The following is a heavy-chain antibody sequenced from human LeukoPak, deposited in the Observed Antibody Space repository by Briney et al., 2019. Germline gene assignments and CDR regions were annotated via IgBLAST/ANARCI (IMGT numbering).Heavy chain of an antibody. J-gene: IGHJ6*03. Sequence: ASVKVSCKASGYTFTGYYMHWVQQAPGQGLEWMGLINPNSGGTNYAQKFQGRVTMTRDTSISTAYMELSRLRSDDTVLYFRQRTAYDILTGYQPLYYYYYYMDVWGKGTTVTVSS. CDR2: INPNSGGT. CDR1: GYTFTGYY. V-gene: IGHV1-2*02. CDR3: QRTAYDILTGYQPLYYYYYYMDV. D-gene: IGHD3-9*01.